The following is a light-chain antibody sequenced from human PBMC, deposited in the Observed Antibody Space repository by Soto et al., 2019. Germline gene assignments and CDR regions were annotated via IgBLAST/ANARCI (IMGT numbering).Light chain of an antibody. CDR1: QSVSSN. J-gene: IGKJ1*01. V-gene: IGKV3D-15*01. CDR2: GAS. CDR3: QQYGSSGT. Sequence: EIVMTQSPATLSVSPWERATLSCRASQSVSSNLAWYQQKPGQAPRLLIHGASTRATGIPARISGSGSGTDFTLTISRLEPEDFAVYYCQQYGSSGTFGQGTKVDIK.